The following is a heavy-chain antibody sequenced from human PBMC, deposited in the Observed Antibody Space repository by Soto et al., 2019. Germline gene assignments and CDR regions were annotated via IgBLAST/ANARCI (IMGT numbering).Heavy chain of an antibody. D-gene: IGHD5-18*01. CDR3: ARAVDTAMVKGYYFDY. J-gene: IGHJ4*02. V-gene: IGHV4-31*03. CDR2: IYYSGST. Sequence: TSETLSLTCIVSGESISSGGYYWSWIRQHPGKGLEWIGYIYYSGSTYYNPSLKSRVTISVDTSKNQFSLKLSSVTAADTAVYYCARAVDTAMVKGYYFDYWGQGTLVTVSS. CDR1: GESISSGGYY.